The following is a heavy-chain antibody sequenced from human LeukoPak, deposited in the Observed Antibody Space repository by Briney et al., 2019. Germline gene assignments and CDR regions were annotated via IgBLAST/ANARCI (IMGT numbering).Heavy chain of an antibody. V-gene: IGHV1-69*05. CDR3: ARIAGDDYGDYYDY. Sequence: SVKVSCKASGGAFSSYAISWVRQAPGQGLEWMGRIIPIFGTANYAQKSQGRVTITTDESTSTAYVELSSLRSEDTAVYYCARIAGDDYGDYYDYWGQGTLVTVSS. D-gene: IGHD4-17*01. CDR1: GGAFSSYA. J-gene: IGHJ4*02. CDR2: IIPIFGTA.